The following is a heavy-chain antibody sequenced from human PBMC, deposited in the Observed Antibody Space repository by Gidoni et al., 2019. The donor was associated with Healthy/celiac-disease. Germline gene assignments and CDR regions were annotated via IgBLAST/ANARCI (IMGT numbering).Heavy chain of an antibody. CDR2: IYHSGST. Sequence: QVQLQESGPGLVKPSETLSLTCAVSGYSISSGYYWDWIRQPPGKGLEWIGSIYHSGSTYYNPSLKSRVTISVDTSKNQFSLKLSSVTAADTAVYYGARVYDFWSGYVDYWGQGTLVTVSS. D-gene: IGHD3-3*01. V-gene: IGHV4-38-2*01. CDR1: GYSISSGYY. CDR3: ARVYDFWSGYVDY. J-gene: IGHJ4*02.